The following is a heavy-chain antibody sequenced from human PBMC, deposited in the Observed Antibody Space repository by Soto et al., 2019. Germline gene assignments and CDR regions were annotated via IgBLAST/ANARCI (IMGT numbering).Heavy chain of an antibody. V-gene: IGHV1-3*01. CDR2: IHAGNGNT. D-gene: IGHD3-9*01. Sequence: QVQLVQSGAEVKEPGASVKVSCKASGNTFTSYAMHWMRQAPGQRLEWMGWIHAGNGNTKYSQKFQGRVTITRDTSANTAYMALSSLRSEDTAVYFCARAVTATGREGGWYFDIWGRGTPVRVSS. CDR3: ARAVTATGREGGWYFDI. J-gene: IGHJ2*01. CDR1: GNTFTSYA.